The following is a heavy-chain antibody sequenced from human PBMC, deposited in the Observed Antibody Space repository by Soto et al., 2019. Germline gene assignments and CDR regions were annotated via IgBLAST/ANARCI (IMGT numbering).Heavy chain of an antibody. CDR2: TSYDGSNN. D-gene: IGHD3-16*01. CDR1: GFTFRSYV. V-gene: IGHV3-33*05. Sequence: QVQLVESGGGVVQPGTSLRLSCVGSGFTFRSYVIHWVRQAPGKGLEWVALTSYDGSNNFYGDSVKGRFTISRHNSRNTVELQMDSLRFEETALYYFERLGTTGGLDVWGEGTVVSVSS. J-gene: IGHJ4*02. CDR3: ERLGTTGGLDV.